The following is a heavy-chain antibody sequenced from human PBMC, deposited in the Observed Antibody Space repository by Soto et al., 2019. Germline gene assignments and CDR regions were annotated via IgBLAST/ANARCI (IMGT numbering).Heavy chain of an antibody. V-gene: IGHV4-39*01. CDR2: IYYSGST. CDR1: GGSISSYY. Sequence: SETLSLTCTVSGGSISSYYWSWIRQPPGKGLEWIGSIYYSGSTYYNPSLKSRVTMSVDPSKNQFSLKLISVTAADTAVYYCARHWITMVRGVCHFDYWGQGTLVTVSS. CDR3: ARHWITMVRGVCHFDY. D-gene: IGHD3-10*01. J-gene: IGHJ4*02.